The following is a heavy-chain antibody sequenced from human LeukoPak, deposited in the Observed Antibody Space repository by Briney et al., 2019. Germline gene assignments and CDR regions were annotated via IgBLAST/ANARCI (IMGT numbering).Heavy chain of an antibody. Sequence: PSETLSLTCTVSGGSISSYYWSWIRQPPGKGLEWIGYIYYSGSTNYNPSLKSRVTISVDTSKNQFSLKLSSVTAADTAVYYCAREYVMDYGDQNPGGYWGQGTLVTVSS. CDR3: AREYVMDYGDQNPGGY. D-gene: IGHD4-17*01. CDR1: GGSISSYY. CDR2: IYYSGST. V-gene: IGHV4-59*01. J-gene: IGHJ4*02.